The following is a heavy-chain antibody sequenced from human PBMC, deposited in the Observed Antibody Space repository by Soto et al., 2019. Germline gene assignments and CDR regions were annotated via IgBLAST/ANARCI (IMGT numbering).Heavy chain of an antibody. CDR2: IIPILGIA. Sequence: SVKVSCKASGGTFSSYTISWVRQAPGQGLEWMGRIIPILGIANYAQKFQGRVTITADKSTSTAYMELSSLRSEDTAVYYCARERSSGDAFDSWGQGTMVTVSS. CDR3: ARERSSGDAFDS. CDR1: GGTFSSYT. D-gene: IGHD6-6*01. V-gene: IGHV1-69*04. J-gene: IGHJ3*02.